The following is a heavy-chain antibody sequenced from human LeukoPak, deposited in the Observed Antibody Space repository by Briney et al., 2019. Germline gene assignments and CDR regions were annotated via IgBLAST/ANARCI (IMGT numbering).Heavy chain of an antibody. CDR3: AKSSYFDY. J-gene: IGHJ4*02. CDR1: GFTFSSYV. V-gene: IGHV3-23*01. Sequence: GGSLRLSCVASGFTFSSYVMSWGRQAPGKGLECVSIISGSGGSSYYADSVKGRFTISRDNSKDTLYLQINSLRAEDTAVYYCAKSSYFDYWGQGALVIVSS. CDR2: ISGSGGSS.